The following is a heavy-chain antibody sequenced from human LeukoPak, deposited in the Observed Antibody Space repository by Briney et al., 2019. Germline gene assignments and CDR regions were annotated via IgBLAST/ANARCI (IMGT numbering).Heavy chain of an antibody. J-gene: IGHJ4*02. Sequence: SETLSLTCTVSGGSITNYYWGWIRQPPGKGLEWMGYIYYSGNTKYNPSLKSRVTISADTSKNQFSLRLSSVTAVDTAVYYCARKTDAKSYYPDWGQGTLVTVSS. V-gene: IGHV4-59*12. CDR3: ARKTDAKSYYPD. CDR2: IYYSGNT. CDR1: GGSITNYY. D-gene: IGHD3-10*01.